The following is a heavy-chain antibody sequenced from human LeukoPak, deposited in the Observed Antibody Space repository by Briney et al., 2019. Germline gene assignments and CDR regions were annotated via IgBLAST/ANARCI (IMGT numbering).Heavy chain of an antibody. CDR2: ISGSGGST. CDR1: GFTFSSYA. D-gene: IGHD1-26*01. CDR3: AKGRGWEASYYYYYMDV. V-gene: IGHV3-23*01. J-gene: IGHJ6*03. Sequence: GGSLRLSCAASGFTFSSYAMSWVRQAPGKGLEWVSAISGSGGSTYYADSVKGRFTISRDSSKNTLYLQMNSLRAEDTAVYYCAKGRGWEASYYYYYMDVWGKGTTVTISS.